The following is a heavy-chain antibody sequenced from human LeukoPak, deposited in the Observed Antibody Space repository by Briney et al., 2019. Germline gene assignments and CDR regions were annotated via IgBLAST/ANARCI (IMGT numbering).Heavy chain of an antibody. D-gene: IGHD3-10*01. Sequence: GGSLRLSCAASGFTFSSYEMNWVRQAPGKGLEWVSYISSSGSTIYYAGSVKGRFTISRDNAKNSLYLQMNSLRAEDTAVYYCARSTVWFGESRTFDYWGQGTLVTVSS. CDR2: ISSSGSTI. J-gene: IGHJ4*02. CDR1: GFTFSSYE. CDR3: ARSTVWFGESRTFDY. V-gene: IGHV3-48*03.